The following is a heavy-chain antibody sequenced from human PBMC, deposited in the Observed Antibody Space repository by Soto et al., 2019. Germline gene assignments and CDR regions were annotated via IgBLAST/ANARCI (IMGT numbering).Heavy chain of an antibody. CDR3: ARGVGSSPPRY. CDR2: IYDSGSP. CDR1: GGSISVYY. D-gene: IGHD1-26*01. Sequence: NPSDTLSLTCTISGGSISVYYWSWIRQPPGQALEWIGYIYDSGSPYYNPSLRSRVIISADTSKNQISLKLTSATAADTAVYYCARGVGSSPPRYWGRGTLVTVSS. V-gene: IGHV4-59*07. J-gene: IGHJ4*02.